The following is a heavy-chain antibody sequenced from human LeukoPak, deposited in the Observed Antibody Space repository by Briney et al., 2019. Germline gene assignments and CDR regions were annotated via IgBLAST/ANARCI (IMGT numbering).Heavy chain of an antibody. CDR1: GFTFSSYW. Sequence: GGSLRLSCAASGFTFSSYWMNWARQAPGKGLEWVAVISYDGSNKYYADSVKGRFTISRDNSKNTLYLQMNSLRAEDTAVYYCAKDLYSAGATAFDYGMDVWGQGTTVTVSS. J-gene: IGHJ6*02. CDR3: AKDLYSAGATAFDYGMDV. V-gene: IGHV3-30*18. CDR2: ISYDGSNK. D-gene: IGHD1-26*01.